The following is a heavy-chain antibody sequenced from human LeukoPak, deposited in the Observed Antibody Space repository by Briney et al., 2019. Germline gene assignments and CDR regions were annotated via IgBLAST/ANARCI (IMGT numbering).Heavy chain of an antibody. CDR3: AKRGNYGGGAFDI. V-gene: IGHV3-23*01. Sequence: GGSLRLSCAASGFSFSSQAMSWVRQAPGKGLEWVSGISADGGGTHYTDSVRGRFTISRDNSQNTLYLQMNSLRTEDTAAYYCAKRGNYGGGAFDIWGQGTMVTVSP. CDR2: ISADGGGT. D-gene: IGHD4-23*01. J-gene: IGHJ3*02. CDR1: GFSFSSQA.